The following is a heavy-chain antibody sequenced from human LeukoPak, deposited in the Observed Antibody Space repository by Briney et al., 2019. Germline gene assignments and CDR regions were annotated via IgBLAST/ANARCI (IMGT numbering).Heavy chain of an antibody. CDR1: GFTVSSNY. CDR3: VASRMVRGPIDY. Sequence: GGSLRLSCAASGFTVSSNYMSWVRQAPGKGLEWVSVIYSGGSTYYADSVKGRFTISRDNSKNTLYLQMNSLRAEDTAVYYCVASRMVRGPIDYWGQGTLVTVSS. D-gene: IGHD3-10*01. J-gene: IGHJ4*02. CDR2: IYSGGST. V-gene: IGHV3-53*01.